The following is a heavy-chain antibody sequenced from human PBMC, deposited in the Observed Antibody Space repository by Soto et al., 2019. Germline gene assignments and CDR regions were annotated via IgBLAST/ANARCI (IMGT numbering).Heavy chain of an antibody. CDR3: ATSGKVYLGELSYRRSFDY. CDR2: FDPEDGET. J-gene: IGHJ4*02. D-gene: IGHD3-16*02. Sequence: ASGKVSCKVSGYTLTELCMHWVRQAPGKGLEWMGGFDPEDGETIYAQKFQGRVTMTEDTSTDTAYMELSSLRSEDTDVYYCATSGKVYLGELSYRRSFDYCGQXSLVTVSS. V-gene: IGHV1-24*01. CDR1: GYTLTELC.